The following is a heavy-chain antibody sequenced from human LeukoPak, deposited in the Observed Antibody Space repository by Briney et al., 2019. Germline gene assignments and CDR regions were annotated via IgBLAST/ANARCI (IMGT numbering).Heavy chain of an antibody. Sequence: SETLSLTCTVSGGSISSSSYYWGWIRQPPGKGLEWIGSIYYSGSTYYNPSLKSRVTISVDTSKNQFSLKLSSVTAADTAVYYCARDYGSGSSYPIPTYYYYYYMDVWGKGTTVTVSS. CDR1: GGSISSSSYY. D-gene: IGHD3-10*01. V-gene: IGHV4-39*01. CDR3: ARDYGSGSSYPIPTYYYYYYMDV. J-gene: IGHJ6*03. CDR2: IYYSGST.